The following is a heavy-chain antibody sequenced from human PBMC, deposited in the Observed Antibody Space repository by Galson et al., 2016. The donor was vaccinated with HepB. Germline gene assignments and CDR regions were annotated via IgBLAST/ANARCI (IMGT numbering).Heavy chain of an antibody. D-gene: IGHD3-3*01. CDR3: ARDGPLRYFDD. J-gene: IGHJ4*02. Sequence: SLRLSCAASGFTFSDHYMNWIRQTPGKGLEWIAYISGSGRGIYYTDSVRGRFTISRDNANSSLYLQMDNLRAEDSVVYYCARDGPLRYFDDWGQGTLVTVSS. CDR2: ISGSGRGI. V-gene: IGHV3-11*01. CDR1: GFTFSDHY.